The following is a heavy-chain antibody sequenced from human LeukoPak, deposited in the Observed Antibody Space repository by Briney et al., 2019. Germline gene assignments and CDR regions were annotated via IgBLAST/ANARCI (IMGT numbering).Heavy chain of an antibody. CDR3: ARDLGGCDI. CDR1: GGSISSSGYY. J-gene: IGHJ3*02. V-gene: IGHV4-39*07. D-gene: IGHD6-19*01. Sequence: KPSETLSLTCTVSGGSISSSGYYWGWIRQPPGKGLEWIGSIYYSGSTYYNPSLKSRVIISVDTSKNQFSLKLSSVTAADAAVYYCARDLGGCDIWGQGTMVTVSS. CDR2: IYYSGST.